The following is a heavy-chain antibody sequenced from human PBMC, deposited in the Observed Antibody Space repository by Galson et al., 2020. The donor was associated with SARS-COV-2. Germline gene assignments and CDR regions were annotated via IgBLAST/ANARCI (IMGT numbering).Heavy chain of an antibody. D-gene: IGHD3-22*01. Sequence: GGSLRLSCAASGFTFSSYAMHWVHQAPGKGLEWVAVISYDGSNKYYADSVKGRFTISRDNSKNTLYLQMNSLRAEDTAVYYCARDSSGYKHFDYWGQGTLVTVSS. J-gene: IGHJ4*02. CDR1: GFTFSSYA. CDR3: ARDSSGYKHFDY. CDR2: ISYDGSNK. V-gene: IGHV3-30-3*01.